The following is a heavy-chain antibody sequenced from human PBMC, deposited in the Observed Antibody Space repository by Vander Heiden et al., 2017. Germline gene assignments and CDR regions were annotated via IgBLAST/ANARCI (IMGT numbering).Heavy chain of an antibody. J-gene: IGHJ4*02. CDR1: GFTFSNYW. D-gene: IGHD1-26*01. V-gene: IGHV3-74*01. CDR3: ARDRSSGSCYGLVSD. Sequence: EVQLVESGGGLVQPGGSLRLSCAASGFTFSNYWMHWVRQAPGKGLVWVSRINSDGSSTRYADSVKGRFTISRDNAKNTLYLQTNSVRAEDTAVYYCARDRSSGSCYGLVSDWGQGTLVTVSS. CDR2: INSDGSST.